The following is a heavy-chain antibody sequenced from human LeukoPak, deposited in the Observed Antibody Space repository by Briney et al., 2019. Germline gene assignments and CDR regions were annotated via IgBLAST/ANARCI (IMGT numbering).Heavy chain of an antibody. Sequence: ASVKVSCKASGYTFTSYGISWVRQAPGQGLEWMGWISAYNGNTNYAQKLQGRVTMTRDTSTSTVYMELSSLRSEDTAVYYCARVLGASTAAEDDYWGQGTLVTVSS. CDR3: ARVLGASTAAEDDY. CDR1: GYTFTSYG. J-gene: IGHJ4*02. CDR2: ISAYNGNT. D-gene: IGHD6-13*01. V-gene: IGHV1-18*01.